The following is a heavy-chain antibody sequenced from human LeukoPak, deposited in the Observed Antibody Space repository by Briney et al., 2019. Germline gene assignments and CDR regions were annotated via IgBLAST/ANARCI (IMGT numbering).Heavy chain of an antibody. V-gene: IGHV3-23*01. Sequence: GGSLRLSCAASGFTFSNYVMSWVRQAPGKGLEGVSGISGSGGSTYYADSVKGRFTISRDNSKNTLYLQMNSLRAEDTAVYYCAKDMVFHPAYYFDYWGQGTLVTVSS. CDR2: ISGSGGST. D-gene: IGHD2-8*01. CDR3: AKDMVFHPAYYFDY. J-gene: IGHJ4*02. CDR1: GFTFSNYV.